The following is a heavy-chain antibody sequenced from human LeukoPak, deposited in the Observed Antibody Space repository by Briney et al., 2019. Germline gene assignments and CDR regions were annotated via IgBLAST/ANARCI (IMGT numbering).Heavy chain of an antibody. V-gene: IGHV4-59*01. Sequence: ASETLSLTCTVSGGSISSYYWSWIRQPPGKGLEWIGYIYYSGSTNYNPSLKSRVTISVDTSKNQFSLKLSSVTAADTAVYYCARDVVYCSGGSCYGIWGQGTMVTVSS. D-gene: IGHD2-15*01. CDR1: GGSISSYY. J-gene: IGHJ3*02. CDR2: IYYSGST. CDR3: ARDVVYCSGGSCYGI.